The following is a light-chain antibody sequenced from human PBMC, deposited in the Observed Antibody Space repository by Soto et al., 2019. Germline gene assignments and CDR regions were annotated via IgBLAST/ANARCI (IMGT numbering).Light chain of an antibody. CDR3: QQRSNWIT. Sequence: EIVLTQSPATLSLSPGERATLSCRASQSVSTYLGWYQQKPGQAPRLLIYDASNRATGIPARFSGSESGTDFTLTISSLEPEDFAVYYCQQRSNWITFGQGTRLEIK. J-gene: IGKJ5*01. CDR1: QSVSTY. V-gene: IGKV3-11*01. CDR2: DAS.